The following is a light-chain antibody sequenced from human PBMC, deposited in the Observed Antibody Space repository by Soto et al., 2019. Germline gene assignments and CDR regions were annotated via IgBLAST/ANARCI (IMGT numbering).Light chain of an antibody. CDR3: QQYNSYPWT. CDR1: QTISSW. V-gene: IGKV1-5*03. J-gene: IGKJ1*01. CDR2: KAS. Sequence: IQMTQSPSTLSGSVGDRVTINCRASQTISSWLAWYQQKPGKAPKLLIYKASSLESGVPSRFSGSGSGTEFTLTISSLQPDDFATYYCQQYNSYPWTFGQGTKVDIK.